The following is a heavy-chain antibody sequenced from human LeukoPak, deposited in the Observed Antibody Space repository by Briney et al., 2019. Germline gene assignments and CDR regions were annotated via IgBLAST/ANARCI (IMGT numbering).Heavy chain of an antibody. CDR2: ISYDGSNK. D-gene: IGHD2-15*01. V-gene: IGHV3-30*18. CDR1: GFTFSSYG. J-gene: IGHJ6*02. Sequence: GGSLRLSCAASGFTFSSYGMHWVRQAPGKGLEWVAVISYDGSNKYYADSVKGRFTISRDNSKNTLYLQMNSLRAGDTAVYYCAKDGGDCSGGSCYLPYYYYYGMDVWGQGTTVTVSS. CDR3: AKDGGDCSGGSCYLPYYYYYGMDV.